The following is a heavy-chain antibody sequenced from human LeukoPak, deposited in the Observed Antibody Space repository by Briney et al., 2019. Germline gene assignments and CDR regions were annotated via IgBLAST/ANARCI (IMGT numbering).Heavy chain of an antibody. CDR3: ARTPPTYYYDSSGYAFDI. V-gene: IGHV4-34*01. J-gene: IGHJ3*02. Sequence: PSETLSLTCAVYGGSFSGYYWSWIRQPPGKGLEWIGEINHSGSTNYNPSLKSRVTISVDTSKNQFSLKLSSVTAADTAVYYCARTPPTYYYDSSGYAFDIWGQGTMVTVSS. CDR2: INHSGST. CDR1: GGSFSGYY. D-gene: IGHD3-22*01.